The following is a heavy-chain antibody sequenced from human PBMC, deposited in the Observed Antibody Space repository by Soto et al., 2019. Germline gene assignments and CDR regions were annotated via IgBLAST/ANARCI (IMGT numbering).Heavy chain of an antibody. CDR2: ISSSSSYI. V-gene: IGHV3-21*01. CDR1: GFTFSSYS. J-gene: IGHJ4*02. CDR3: ARDCSSTSCPFDY. D-gene: IGHD2-2*01. Sequence: EVQLVESRGGLVKPGGSLRLSCAASGFTFSSYSMNWVRQAPGKGLEWVSSISSSSSYIYYADSVKGRFTISRDNAKNSLYLQMNSLRAEDTAVYYCARDCSSTSCPFDYWGQGTLVTVSS.